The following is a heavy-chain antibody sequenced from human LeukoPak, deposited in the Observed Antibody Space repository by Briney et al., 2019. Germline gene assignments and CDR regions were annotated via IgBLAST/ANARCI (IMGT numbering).Heavy chain of an antibody. J-gene: IGHJ4*02. D-gene: IGHD5-18*01. CDR3: AKDLYEGNTYGNLPDY. CDR2: ISYDGSIK. Sequence: GGSLRLSCAASGFTFSNNGMYWVRQAPGKGLEWVAVISYDGSIKYYAESVKGRFTISRDNPKNTVYLQMNSLRAEDTAVYFCAKDLYEGNTYGNLPDYWGQGTLVTVSS. CDR1: GFTFSNNG. V-gene: IGHV3-30*18.